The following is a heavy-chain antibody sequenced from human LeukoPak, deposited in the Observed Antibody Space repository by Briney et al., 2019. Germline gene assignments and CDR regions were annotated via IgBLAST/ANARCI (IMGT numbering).Heavy chain of an antibody. CDR2: INPSGGST. D-gene: IGHD3-22*01. CDR1: GYTFTSYY. Sequence: ASVKVSCKASGYTFTSYYMHWVRQAPGQGLEWMGIINPSGGSTSYAQKFQGRVTITRDTSASTAYMELSSLRSEDAAVYYCARDSHYDQGVDYWGQGTLVTVSS. V-gene: IGHV1-46*01. J-gene: IGHJ4*02. CDR3: ARDSHYDQGVDY.